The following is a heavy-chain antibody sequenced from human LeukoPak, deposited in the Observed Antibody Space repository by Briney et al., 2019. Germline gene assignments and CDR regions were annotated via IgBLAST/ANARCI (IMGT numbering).Heavy chain of an antibody. Sequence: PSETLSLTCTVSGGSISSYYWGWIRQPPGKGLELIGYIYYSGSTNYNPSLKGRVTISIDTSKNQFSLKLSSVTAADTAVYYCATLTTVTTYFDYWGQGTLVTVSS. CDR2: IYYSGST. V-gene: IGHV4-59*01. J-gene: IGHJ4*02. CDR1: GGSISSYY. D-gene: IGHD4-17*01. CDR3: ATLTTVTTYFDY.